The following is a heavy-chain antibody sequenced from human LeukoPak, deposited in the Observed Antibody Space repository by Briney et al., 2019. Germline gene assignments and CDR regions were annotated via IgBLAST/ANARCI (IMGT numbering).Heavy chain of an antibody. V-gene: IGHV4-30-2*01. CDR1: GGSVSSASYY. D-gene: IGHD6-6*01. Sequence: SETLSLTCTVSGGSVSSASYYWSWIRQPPGKGLEWIGYIYHSGSTYYNPSLKSRVTISVDRSKNQFSLKLSSVTAADTAVYYCARARTYSSSEIFDYWGQGTLVTVSS. CDR2: IYHSGST. CDR3: ARARTYSSSEIFDY. J-gene: IGHJ4*02.